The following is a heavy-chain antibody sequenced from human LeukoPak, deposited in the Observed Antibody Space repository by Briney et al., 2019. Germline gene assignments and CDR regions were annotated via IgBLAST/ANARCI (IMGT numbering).Heavy chain of an antibody. CDR1: GFTFSSYG. CDR3: ARVNRNYDHFDY. J-gene: IGHJ4*02. CDR2: TWYDGSNK. Sequence: PGRSLRLSCAASGFTFSSYGMHWVRQAPGKRLEWVAVTWYDGSNKYYADSVKGRFTISRDNSKNTLYLQMNSLRAEDTAVYYCARVNRNYDHFDYWGQGTLVTVSS. D-gene: IGHD3-22*01. V-gene: IGHV3-33*01.